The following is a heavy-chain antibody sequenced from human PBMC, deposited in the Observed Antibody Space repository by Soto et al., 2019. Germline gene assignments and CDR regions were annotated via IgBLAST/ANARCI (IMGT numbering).Heavy chain of an antibody. J-gene: IGHJ4*02. Sequence: SETLSLTCTVSGASISSGDYFWSCIRQSPGKGLEWIGYIYDSGSSYYNPSLQSRVTMSVDTSKNQFSLKLSSVTAADTAVYYCAREKGYISGPKNFDYWGQGTLVTVS. CDR2: IYDSGSS. CDR1: GASISSGDYF. V-gene: IGHV4-30-4*01. CDR3: AREKGYISGPKNFDY. D-gene: IGHD5-12*01.